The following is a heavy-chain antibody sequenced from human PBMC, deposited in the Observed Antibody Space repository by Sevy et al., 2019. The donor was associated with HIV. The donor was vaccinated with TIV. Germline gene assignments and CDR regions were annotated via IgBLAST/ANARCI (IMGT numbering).Heavy chain of an antibody. CDR3: ARDRLGITISAEWGGGMDV. CDR2: IYSGDST. V-gene: IGHV3-53*01. CDR1: GFSVSNSY. D-gene: IGHD3-3*01. Sequence: GSLRLSCAASGFSVSNSYMSWVRQAPGKGLQWVSVIYSGDSTYYTDSVKGRFTISRDNSKNTLYLQMNSLRAEDTAVYYCARDRLGITISAEWGGGMDVWGQGTTVTVSS. J-gene: IGHJ6*02.